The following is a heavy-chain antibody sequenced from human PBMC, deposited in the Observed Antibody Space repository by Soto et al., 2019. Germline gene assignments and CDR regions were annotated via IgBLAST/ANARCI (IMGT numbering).Heavy chain of an antibody. J-gene: IGHJ4*02. CDR2: ISGSGTIT. D-gene: IGHD1-1*01. V-gene: IGHV3-23*01. CDR1: GFPFSSYA. CDR3: AKSLSASPNYFFDS. Sequence: EVQLLVSGGGLVQPGGSLRLSCAASGFPFSSYAMTWVRQAPGKGLEWVSGISGSGTITYDADSVKGRFTISRDKSKNPLYLQMNSPRADDTAVYYCAKSLSASPNYFFDSWGQGTLVTVSS.